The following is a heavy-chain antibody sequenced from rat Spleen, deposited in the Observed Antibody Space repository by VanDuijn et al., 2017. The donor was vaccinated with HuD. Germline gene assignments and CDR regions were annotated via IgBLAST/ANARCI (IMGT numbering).Heavy chain of an antibody. J-gene: IGHJ2*01. CDR1: GFSLTSDC. CDR3: TREGMGITPLYFDY. Sequence: QVQLKESGPGLVQPSQTLSLTCPVSGFSLTSDCVSWVRQPPGKGLEWMGRMRYDGDTYYNSAFKSRLSISRDTSKSQFFLKLNILQTEDTAIYYCTREGMGITPLYFDYWGQGVMVTVSS. D-gene: IGHD1-9*01. CDR2: MRYDGDT. V-gene: IGHV2S30*01.